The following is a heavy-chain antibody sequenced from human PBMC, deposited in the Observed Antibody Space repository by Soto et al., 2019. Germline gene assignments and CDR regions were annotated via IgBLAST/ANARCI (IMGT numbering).Heavy chain of an antibody. CDR1: GFSITTSGVG. Sequence: QITLKESGPTLVKPTQTLTLTFTFSGFSITTSGVGVGWIRQPPGKAPEWLALIFWDDDKRYSPSLKTRLTIARDTSKHQVVITMTTMDPVDTATYYCAHISRHFDCILSHYYFDSWGQGTLVTVSS. CDR2: IFWDDDK. CDR3: AHISRHFDCILSHYYFDS. J-gene: IGHJ4*02. V-gene: IGHV2-5*02. D-gene: IGHD3-9*01.